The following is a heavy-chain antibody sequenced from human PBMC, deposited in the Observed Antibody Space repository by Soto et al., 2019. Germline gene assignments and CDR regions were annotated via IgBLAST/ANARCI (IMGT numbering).Heavy chain of an antibody. J-gene: IGHJ4*02. D-gene: IGHD1-1*01. CDR2: INHSGST. V-gene: IGHV4-34*01. Sequence: IRQPPGKGLEWIGEINHSGSTNYNPSLKSRVTISVDTSKNQFSLKLSSVTAADTAVYYCARVGYWNDPFDYWGQGTLVTVSS. CDR3: ARVGYWNDPFDY.